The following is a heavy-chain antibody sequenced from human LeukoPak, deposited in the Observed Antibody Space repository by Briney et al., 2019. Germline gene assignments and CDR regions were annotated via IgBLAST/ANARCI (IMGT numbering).Heavy chain of an antibody. CDR1: GFTFSDYY. CDR2: ISSSGSTI. J-gene: IGHJ4*02. Sequence: GGSLRLSCAASGFTFSDYYMSWIRQAPGKGLEWVSYISSSGSTIYYADSVKGRFTISRDNAKNSLYLQMNNLRAEDTAVYYCTTTSFWSGYLFDYWGQGTLVTVSS. CDR3: TTTSFWSGYLFDY. V-gene: IGHV3-11*01. D-gene: IGHD3-3*01.